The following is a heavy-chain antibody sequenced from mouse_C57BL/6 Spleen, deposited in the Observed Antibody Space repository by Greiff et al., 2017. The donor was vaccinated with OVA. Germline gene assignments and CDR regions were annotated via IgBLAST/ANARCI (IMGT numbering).Heavy chain of an antibody. CDR2: INPNNGGT. CDR3: ADSNNDCYFDF. CDR1: GYTFTDYY. J-gene: IGHJ1*03. V-gene: IGHV1-26*01. D-gene: IGHD2-5*01. Sequence: VQLQQSGPELVKPGASVKISCKASGYTFTDYYMNWVKQSHGKSLEWIGDINPNNGGTSYNQKFKGKATLTVDKSSSTAYLELRSLTSEDSAVYYCADSNNDCYFDFWGTGTTVTVSS.